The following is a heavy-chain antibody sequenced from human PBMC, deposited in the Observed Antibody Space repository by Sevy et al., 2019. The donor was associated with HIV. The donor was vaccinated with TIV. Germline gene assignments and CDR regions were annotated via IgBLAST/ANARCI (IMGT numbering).Heavy chain of an antibody. Sequence: GGSLRLSCAASGFSFSSYSMNWVRQAAGKGLECVSYISSSSSTIYYADSVKGRFTISRDNAKNSLYLQMNSLRDEDTAVYYCARDRWERATVTTGNFDYWGQGTLVTVSS. V-gene: IGHV3-48*02. CDR3: ARDRWERATVTTGNFDY. CDR1: GFSFSSYS. D-gene: IGHD4-4*01. J-gene: IGHJ4*02. CDR2: ISSSSSTI.